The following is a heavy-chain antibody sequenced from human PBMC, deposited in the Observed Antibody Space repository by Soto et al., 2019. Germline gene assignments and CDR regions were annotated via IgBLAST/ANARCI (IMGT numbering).Heavy chain of an antibody. V-gene: IGHV1-18*01. CDR3: ARDRPRRGQLVGWSPQPIDY. J-gene: IGHJ4*02. CDR1: GYTFPSYG. Sequence: ASVKVSCKASGYTFPSYGISWVRQAPGQGLEWMGWISAYNGNTKYAQKLQGRVTMTTDTSTSTAYMELRSLRSDDTAVYYCARDRPRRGQLVGWSPQPIDYWGQGTLVTVSS. CDR2: ISAYNGNT. D-gene: IGHD6-13*01.